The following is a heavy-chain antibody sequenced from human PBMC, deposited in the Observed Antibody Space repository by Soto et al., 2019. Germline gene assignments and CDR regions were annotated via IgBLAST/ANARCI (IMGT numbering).Heavy chain of an antibody. J-gene: IGHJ4*02. V-gene: IGHV3-72*01. CDR3: VRVHSTYYLDS. CDR1: GFIFSDHH. Sequence: PGGSLRLSCAASGFIFSDHHMDWVRQAPGKGLEWIGRTRNKANSHTTEYATSVKGRFTISRDDSTNSLYLQVNSLKTEDTAVYYCVRVHSTYYLDSWGQGTLVTVSS. D-gene: IGHD5-18*01. CDR2: TRNKANSHTT.